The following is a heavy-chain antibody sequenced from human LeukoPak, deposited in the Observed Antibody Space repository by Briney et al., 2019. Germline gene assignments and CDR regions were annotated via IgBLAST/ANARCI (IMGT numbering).Heavy chain of an antibody. J-gene: IGHJ6*03. CDR1: GFTFSSYS. CDR2: IISNGGST. D-gene: IGHD1-26*01. V-gene: IGHV3-64*01. CDR3: ARVRMGATVSDFYYYYMDV. Sequence: GGSLRLSCAASGFTFSSYSMHWVRQAPGKGLESVSAIISNGGSTYYANSVKGRFTISRDNSKNTLYLQMGSLRVEDMAVYYCARVRMGATVSDFYYYYMDVWGKGTTVTVPS.